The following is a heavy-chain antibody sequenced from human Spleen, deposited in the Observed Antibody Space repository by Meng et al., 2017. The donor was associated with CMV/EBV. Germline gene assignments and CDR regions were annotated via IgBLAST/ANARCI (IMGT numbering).Heavy chain of an antibody. D-gene: IGHD2-2*03. V-gene: IGHV1-18*01. CDR2: ISAYNGDT. Sequence: ASVKVSCKASGYIFTKYGVNWMRQAPGQGPEWMGWISAYNGDTMYAPKVQGGLTLTSDTSTSTVYMELSRLTSEDTAVYYCARDLVGYDAFDIWGQGTLVTVSS. CDR3: ARDLVGYDAFDI. CDR1: GYIFTKYG. J-gene: IGHJ3*02.